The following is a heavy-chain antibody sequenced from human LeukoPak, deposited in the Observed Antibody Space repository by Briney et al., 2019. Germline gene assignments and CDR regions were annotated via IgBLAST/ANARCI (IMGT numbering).Heavy chain of an antibody. CDR1: GFTFSSYA. CDR3: AKDSLLTIFGVVITYFDY. J-gene: IGHJ4*02. D-gene: IGHD3-3*01. Sequence: GGSLRLSCAASGFTFSSYAMSWVRQAPGKGLEWVSAISGSGGSTYYADSVKGRFTISRDNSKNTLYLQMNSLRAEDTAVYYCAKDSLLTIFGVVITYFDYWGQGTLVTVSS. V-gene: IGHV3-23*01. CDR2: ISGSGGST.